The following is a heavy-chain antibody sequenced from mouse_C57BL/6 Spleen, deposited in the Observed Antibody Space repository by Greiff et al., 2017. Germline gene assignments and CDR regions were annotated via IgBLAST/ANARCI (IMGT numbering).Heavy chain of an antibody. CDR1: GYTFTSYW. CDR3: ARSDEY. V-gene: IGHV1-50*01. Sequence: QVQLQQPGAELVKPGASVKLSCKASGYTFTSYWMQWVNQRPGQGLEWIGEIDPSDSYTNYNQKFKGKATLTVDTSSSTAYMQLSSLTSEDSAVYYCARSDEYWGQGTSVTVSS. J-gene: IGHJ4*01. CDR2: IDPSDSYT.